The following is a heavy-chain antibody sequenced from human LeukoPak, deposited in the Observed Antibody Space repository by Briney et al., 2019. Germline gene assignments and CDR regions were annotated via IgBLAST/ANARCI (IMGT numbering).Heavy chain of an antibody. CDR3: ARREQVQGFDY. J-gene: IGHJ4*02. D-gene: IGHD1-26*01. CDR1: GFTFSSYE. V-gene: IGHV3-48*03. Sequence: GGSLRLSCAASGFTFSSYEMNWVRQAPGKGLEWVSYISSSGSTIYYADSVKGRFTISRDNAKNSLYLQMNSLRAEDTAVYYCARREQVQGFDYWGQGTLVTVSS. CDR2: ISSSGSTI.